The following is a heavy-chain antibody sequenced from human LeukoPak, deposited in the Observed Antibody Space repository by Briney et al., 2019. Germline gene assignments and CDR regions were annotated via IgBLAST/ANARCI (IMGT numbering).Heavy chain of an antibody. CDR2: IGTPGDT. Sequence: GGSLRLSCGASGFTFSSYDMHWVRQATGKGLEGVSAIGTPGDTYYPGSVKGRFTISRENAKNSLYLQMNSLRAGDTAVYYCARSVSGSYSGFDYWGQGTLVTVSS. CDR1: GFTFSSYD. V-gene: IGHV3-13*01. J-gene: IGHJ4*02. CDR3: ARSVSGSYSGFDY. D-gene: IGHD1-26*01.